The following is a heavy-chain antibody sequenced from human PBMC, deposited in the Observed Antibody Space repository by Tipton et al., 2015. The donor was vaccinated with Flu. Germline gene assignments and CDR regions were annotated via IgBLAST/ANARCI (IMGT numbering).Heavy chain of an antibody. J-gene: IGHJ2*01. CDR1: GFTFTSFA. V-gene: IGHV1-3*04. Sequence: QVKLVQSGPEVKKPGASVKLSCKGSGFTFTSFAIHWIRQAPGQGLEWIGWINTRNANTKYSQQLQGRVTITKDTSASTAYMELTSLTFEDTAVYYCATDPESGYFDLWGRGTLVSVSS. CDR2: INTRNANT. CDR3: ATDPESGYFDL.